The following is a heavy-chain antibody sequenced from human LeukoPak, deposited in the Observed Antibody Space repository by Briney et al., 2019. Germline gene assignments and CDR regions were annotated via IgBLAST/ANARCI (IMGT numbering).Heavy chain of an antibody. CDR1: GRTLTSYA. V-gene: IGHV1-69*01. J-gene: IGHJ6*03. Sequence: ASVKVSCKASGRTLTSYAISWVRHAPGQGLEWMGQIIPIFGTANYAPKFQGRVTITADESTSTASMEQSSLIPAGTAVYYCATSTWLQLRYYYYMDVWGKGTTVTVSS. CDR3: ATSTWLQLRYYYYMDV. D-gene: IGHD5-24*01. CDR2: IIPIFGTA.